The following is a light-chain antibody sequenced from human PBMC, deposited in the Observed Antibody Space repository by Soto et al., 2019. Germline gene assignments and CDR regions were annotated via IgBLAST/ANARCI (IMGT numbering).Light chain of an antibody. CDR2: SAS. V-gene: IGKV1-39*01. CDR1: QSISSF. Sequence: DIQMTQSPSSLSASVGDRITITCRASQSISSFLNWYQQKPGKAPKLLIYSASSLQSGVPSRFSGSGSGTDFTLTISSLQPEEVATYYCQQSYSSPPITFGQGTRLEIK. CDR3: QQSYSSPPIT. J-gene: IGKJ5*01.